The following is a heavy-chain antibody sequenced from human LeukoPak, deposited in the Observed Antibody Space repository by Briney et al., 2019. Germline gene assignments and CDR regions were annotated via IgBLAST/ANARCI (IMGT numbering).Heavy chain of an antibody. CDR2: ISGSGGST. CDR1: GFTFSSYA. J-gene: IGHJ4*02. CDR3: AKRYYDILTGYFDY. V-gene: IGHV3-23*01. D-gene: IGHD3-9*01. Sequence: GGSLRLSCAASGFTFSSYAMSWVRQAPGKGLEWVTAISGSGGSTYYADSVKGRFTISRDKSKNTLYLQMNSLRAEDTAVYYCAKRYYDILTGYFDYWGQGTLVTVSS.